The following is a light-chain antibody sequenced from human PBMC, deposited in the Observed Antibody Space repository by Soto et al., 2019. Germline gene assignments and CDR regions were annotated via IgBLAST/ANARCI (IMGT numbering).Light chain of an antibody. Sequence: QSVLTQPASVSGSPGQSIAISCTVTSSDVGGYNYVSWYQQHPGKAPKLMIHEVSNRPSGISDRFSGSKSGNTASLTISGLQADDEADYYCSSHTSYSTRVFGTGTKVTVL. CDR1: SSDVGGYNY. J-gene: IGLJ1*01. CDR2: EVS. CDR3: SSHTSYSTRV. V-gene: IGLV2-14*01.